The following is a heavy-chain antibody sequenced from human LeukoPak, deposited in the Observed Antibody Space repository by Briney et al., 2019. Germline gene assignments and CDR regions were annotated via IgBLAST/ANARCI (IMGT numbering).Heavy chain of an antibody. J-gene: IGHJ6*03. CDR3: AKSYGGAYYYYMDV. Sequence: GGTLRLSCAASGFTFSSYGMSWVRQAPGKGLEWVSAISGSGGSTYYADSVKGRFTISRDNSKNTLYLQMNSLRAEDTAVYYCAKSYGGAYYYYMDVWGKGTTVTISS. CDR1: GFTFSSYG. D-gene: IGHD4-23*01. CDR2: ISGSGGST. V-gene: IGHV3-23*01.